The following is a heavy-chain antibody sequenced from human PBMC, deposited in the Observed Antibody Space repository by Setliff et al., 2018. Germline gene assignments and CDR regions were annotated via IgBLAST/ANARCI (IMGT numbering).Heavy chain of an antibody. Sequence: GGSLRLSCLGSGFTFGDYAVSWVRQAPGKGLEWVGFIRSRAYNEAIEYAASVRGRFTISRDDSKNVAYLQMTSLQTEDTAVYYCAKDHLAGTPHVYFDYWGQGTLVTVSS. J-gene: IGHJ4*02. CDR2: IRSRAYNEAI. D-gene: IGHD6-19*01. CDR1: GFTFGDYA. V-gene: IGHV3-49*04. CDR3: AKDHLAGTPHVYFDY.